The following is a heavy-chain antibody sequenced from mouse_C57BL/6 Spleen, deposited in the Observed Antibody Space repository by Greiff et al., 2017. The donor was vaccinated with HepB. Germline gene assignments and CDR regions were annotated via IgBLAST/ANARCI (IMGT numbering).Heavy chain of an antibody. J-gene: IGHJ4*01. V-gene: IGHV1-64*01. D-gene: IGHD4-1*01. Sequence: VKLMESGAELVKPGASVKLSCKASGYTFTSYWMHWVKQRPGQGLEWIGMIHPNSGSTNYNEKFKSKATLTVDKSSSTAYMQLSSLTSEDSAVYYCARNWDVRAMDYWGQGTSVTVSS. CDR1: GYTFTSYW. CDR3: ARNWDVRAMDY. CDR2: IHPNSGST.